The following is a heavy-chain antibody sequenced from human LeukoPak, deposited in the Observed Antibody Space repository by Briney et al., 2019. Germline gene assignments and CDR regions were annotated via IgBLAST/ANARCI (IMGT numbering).Heavy chain of an antibody. V-gene: IGHV4-39*01. CDR2: INYSGGS. CDR1: GGSISSSSYY. CDR3: TTQGTSDWNLIDY. D-gene: IGHD1-1*01. J-gene: IGHJ4*02. Sequence: SETLSLTCTVSGGSISSSSYYWGWIRQTPGKGLEWIGSINYSGGSYYNPSLKRRVTISVDTSKNQISLKLSSVIAADAALYYCTTQGTSDWNLIDYWGQGTLVTVSS.